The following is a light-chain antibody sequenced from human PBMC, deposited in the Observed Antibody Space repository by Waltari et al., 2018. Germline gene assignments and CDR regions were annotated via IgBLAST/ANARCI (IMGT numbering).Light chain of an antibody. CDR2: GAS. V-gene: IGKV3-20*01. CDR1: QSVSSY. J-gene: IGKJ1*01. CDR3: QKYSSSPPWT. Sequence: VILTQSPATLSLSPGERATLACRASQSVSSYLAWYQQKPGQAPRLLIYGASSRATGIPDRFSGSGSGTEFTLNISSLEPEDFAVYYCQKYSSSPPWTFGQGTKVETK.